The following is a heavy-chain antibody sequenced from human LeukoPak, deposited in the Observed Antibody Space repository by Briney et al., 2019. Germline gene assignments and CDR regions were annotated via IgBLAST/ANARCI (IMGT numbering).Heavy chain of an antibody. CDR2: INHSGST. Sequence: SETLSLTCAVYGGSFSGYYWSWIRQPPGKGLEWIGEINHSGSTNYNQSLKSRVTISVDTSKNQFSLKLSSVTAADTAVYYCARGGIAFGGVIVSDYYYMDVWGKGTTVTISS. D-gene: IGHD3-16*02. V-gene: IGHV4-34*01. CDR1: GGSFSGYY. J-gene: IGHJ6*03. CDR3: ARGGIAFGGVIVSDYYYMDV.